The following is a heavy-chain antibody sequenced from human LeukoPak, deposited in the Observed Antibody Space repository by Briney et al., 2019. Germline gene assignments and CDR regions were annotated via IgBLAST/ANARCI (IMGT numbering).Heavy chain of an antibody. J-gene: IGHJ4*02. CDR1: GGTFSSYA. V-gene: IGHV1-69*05. D-gene: IGHD2-2*01. Sequence: SVKVSCKASGGTFSSYAISWVRQAPGQGLEWMGGIIPILGTANYAQKFQGRVTITTDESTSTAYMELSSLRSEDTAVYYCARGSYCSSTSCVGFDYWGQGTLVTVSS. CDR2: IIPILGTA. CDR3: ARGSYCSSTSCVGFDY.